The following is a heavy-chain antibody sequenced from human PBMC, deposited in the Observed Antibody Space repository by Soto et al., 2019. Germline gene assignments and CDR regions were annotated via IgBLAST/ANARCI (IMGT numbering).Heavy chain of an antibody. V-gene: IGHV3-23*01. CDR3: AKATANGGGAFEI. J-gene: IGHJ3*02. Sequence: GGSLRLSCAVSGFICSSYDMSWVRQAPGKGLAWVSTILVGGSTHYEDSVQGRFTISRDTSKNTVYLHMNSLTAGDTAVYYCAKATANGGGAFEIYGQGTMVXV. CDR2: ILVGGST. D-gene: IGHD1-1*01. CDR1: GFICSSYD.